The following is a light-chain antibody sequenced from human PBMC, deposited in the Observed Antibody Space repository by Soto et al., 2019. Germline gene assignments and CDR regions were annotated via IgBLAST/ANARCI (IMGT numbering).Light chain of an antibody. CDR1: QSVSSSY. CDR3: QQYGSSPRT. J-gene: IGKJ1*01. Sequence: ETVLTQSPGTLSLSPGERATLSCRASQSVSSSYLACYQQKPGQAPRLLIYGASSRATGIPDRFSGSGSGTDFTLTISRLEPEDFAVYYCQQYGSSPRTFGQGTKVDIK. CDR2: GAS. V-gene: IGKV3-20*01.